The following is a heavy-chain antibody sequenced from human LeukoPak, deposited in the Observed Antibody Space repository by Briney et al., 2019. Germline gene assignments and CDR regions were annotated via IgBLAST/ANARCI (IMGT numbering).Heavy chain of an antibody. CDR3: AKQTLAYCGGDCSFDY. CDR2: ISYDGSNK. Sequence: GGSLRLSCAASGFTFSSYGMHWVRQAPGKGLEWVAVISYDGSNKYYADSVKGRFTISRDNSKNTLYLQMNSLRAEDTAVYYCAKQTLAYCGGDCSFDYWGQGTLVTVSS. V-gene: IGHV3-30*18. J-gene: IGHJ4*02. D-gene: IGHD2-21*02. CDR1: GFTFSSYG.